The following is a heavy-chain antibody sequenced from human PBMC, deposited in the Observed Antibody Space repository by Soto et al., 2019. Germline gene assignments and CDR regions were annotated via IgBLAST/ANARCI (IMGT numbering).Heavy chain of an antibody. V-gene: IGHV3-30-3*01. CDR3: AKDRFDEYYYDSSGYHQVDY. Sequence: PGGSLRLSCAASGFTFSSYAMHWVRQAPGKGLEWVAVISYDGSNKYYADSVKGRFTISRDNSKNTLYLQMNSLRAEDTAVYYCAKDRFDEYYYDSSGYHQVDYWGQGT. J-gene: IGHJ4*02. CDR2: ISYDGSNK. D-gene: IGHD3-22*01. CDR1: GFTFSSYA.